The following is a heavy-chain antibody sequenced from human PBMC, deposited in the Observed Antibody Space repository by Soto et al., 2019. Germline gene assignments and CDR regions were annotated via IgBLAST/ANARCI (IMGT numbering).Heavy chain of an antibody. J-gene: IGHJ4*02. D-gene: IGHD4-4*01. CDR1: GGNFNSYI. CDR3: AAGSWGDYSLE. Sequence: QAQVVQSGAEMKKPGSSLTVSSKASGGNFNSYIITWVRQAPGQGLEWMGGIVPMLGTTDYAQKFRGRVTLTADESTSTAHMELSRLQSEDTAVYYCAAGSWGDYSLEWGQGTLVTVSS. V-gene: IGHV1-69*12. CDR2: IVPMLGTT.